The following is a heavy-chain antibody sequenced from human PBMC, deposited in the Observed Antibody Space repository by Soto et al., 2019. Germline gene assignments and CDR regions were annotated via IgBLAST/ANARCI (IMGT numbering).Heavy chain of an antibody. CDR2: TYYRSKWYN. D-gene: IGHD6-19*01. CDR3: AIVRRGLMKPHSIGSYYDY. V-gene: IGHV6-1*01. CDR1: GDRVSSNSAA. Sequence: QTLSLPCAISGDRVSSNSAALNLSKQSASRGLEWLGRTYYRSKWYNAYAVSVKSRITINLDTSKNQFSPQLNYVTPQDTSVYYCAIVRRGLMKPHSIGSYYDYWGQRAQVT. J-gene: IGHJ4*02.